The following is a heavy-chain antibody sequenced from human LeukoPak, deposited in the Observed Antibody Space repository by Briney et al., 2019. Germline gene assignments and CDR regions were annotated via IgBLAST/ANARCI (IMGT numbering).Heavy chain of an antibody. J-gene: IGHJ4*02. CDR3: TRVFGGYVVSDY. CDR1: GFTFSSFW. Sequence: QAGGSLRLSCAASGFTFSSFWMSWVRQAPGKGLEWVANIKKDGSQKYYVDSVEGRFTICRDNAKNSLYLQMDSLRVDDTAVYYCTRVFGGYVVSDYWGQGTLVTVSS. V-gene: IGHV3-7*03. D-gene: IGHD3-10*02. CDR2: IKKDGSQK.